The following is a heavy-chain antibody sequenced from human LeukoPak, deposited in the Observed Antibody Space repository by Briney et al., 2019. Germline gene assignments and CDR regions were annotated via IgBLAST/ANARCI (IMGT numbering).Heavy chain of an antibody. D-gene: IGHD2-15*01. CDR2: ISGSGGST. CDR3: ARTDCSGSSCYKIYYFDY. CDR1: GFTFSSYA. J-gene: IGHJ4*02. V-gene: IGHV3-23*01. Sequence: GGSLRLSCAASGFTFSSYAMSWVRQAPGKGLEWVSAISGSGGSTYYADSVKGRFTISRDNSKNTLYLQMNSLRAEDTAVYYRARTDCSGSSCYKIYYFDYWGQGTLVTVSS.